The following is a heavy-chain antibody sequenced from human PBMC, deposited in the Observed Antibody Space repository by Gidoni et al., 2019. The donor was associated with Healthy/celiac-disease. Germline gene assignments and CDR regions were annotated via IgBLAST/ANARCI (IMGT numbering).Heavy chain of an antibody. CDR3: ARDNPMKTGVFDY. CDR2: IYSGGST. V-gene: IGHV3-66*01. CDR1: GFTVGSNY. D-gene: IGHD2-8*02. Sequence: EVQLVESGGGLVQPGGSLRLSCAASGFTVGSNYMSWVRQAPGKGLEWVSVIYSGGSTYYADSVKGRFTISRDNSKNTLYLQMNSLRAEDTAVYYCARDNPMKTGVFDYWGQGTLVTVSS. J-gene: IGHJ4*02.